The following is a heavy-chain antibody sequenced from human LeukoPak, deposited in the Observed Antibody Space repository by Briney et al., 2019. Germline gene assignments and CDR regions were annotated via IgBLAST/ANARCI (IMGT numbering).Heavy chain of an antibody. Sequence: GGSLRLSRAASGFTVSSSFMSWVRQAPGKGLEWVSVIYSGDSTYYADSVKGRFTISRDNSKNTLYLQVNSLRAEDTAVYYCARVGATAFDYWGQGTLVTVSS. J-gene: IGHJ4*02. CDR1: GFTVSSSF. D-gene: IGHD1-26*01. CDR3: ARVGATAFDY. CDR2: IYSGDST. V-gene: IGHV3-53*01.